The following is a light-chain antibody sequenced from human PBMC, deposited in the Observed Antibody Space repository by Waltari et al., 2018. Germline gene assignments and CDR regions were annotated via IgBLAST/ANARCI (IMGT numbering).Light chain of an antibody. Sequence: EIVLTQSPGTLSLSPGERGLLPCRVSQSVSRVLAWYQQKPGQAPRLLIYGASNRATGIPDRFSGSGSGTDFSLTISRLEPEDFAVYYCQHYVRLPVTFGQGTKVEIK. V-gene: IGKV3-20*01. CDR1: QSVSRV. CDR3: QHYVRLPVT. CDR2: GAS. J-gene: IGKJ1*01.